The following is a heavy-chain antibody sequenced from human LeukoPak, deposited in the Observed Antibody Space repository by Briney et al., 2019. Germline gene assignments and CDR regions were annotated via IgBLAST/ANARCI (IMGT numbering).Heavy chain of an antibody. CDR1: GFTFSSYE. J-gene: IGHJ4*02. CDR2: ISSSGSTI. Sequence: GGSLRLSCAASGFTFSSYEMNWVRQAPGKGLEWVSYISSSGSTIYYADSVKGRFTISRDNAENSLYLQMNSLRAEDTAVYYCARGAIAYGDYDGYWGQGTLVTVSS. V-gene: IGHV3-48*03. D-gene: IGHD4-17*01. CDR3: ARGAIAYGDYDGY.